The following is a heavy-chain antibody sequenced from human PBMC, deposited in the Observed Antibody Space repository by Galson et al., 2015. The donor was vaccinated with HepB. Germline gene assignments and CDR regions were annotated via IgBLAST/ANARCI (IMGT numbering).Heavy chain of an antibody. Sequence: SVKVSCKAFGGTLSSNAINWVRQAPGQGLEWMGGIIPVHGTAHYAEKFQGRVTINADKSTNTIYMDVTSLRSEDTAIYYCARDMAAFGSSVYNWFESWGQGTLVTVSS. CDR2: IIPVHGTA. V-gene: IGHV1-69*10. CDR1: GGTLSSNA. D-gene: IGHD6-6*01. CDR3: ARDMAAFGSSVYNWFES. J-gene: IGHJ5*01.